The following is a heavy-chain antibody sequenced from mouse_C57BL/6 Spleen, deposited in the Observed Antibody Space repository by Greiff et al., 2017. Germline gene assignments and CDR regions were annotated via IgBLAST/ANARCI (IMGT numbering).Heavy chain of an antibody. CDR1: GFSFNTYA. J-gene: IGHJ3*01. D-gene: IGHD2-4*01. CDR2: IRSKSNNYAT. CDR3: VREGYDYDAWFAY. V-gene: IGHV10-1*01. Sequence: EVQLVESGGGLVQPKGSLKLSCAASGFSFNTYAMNWVRQAPGKGLEWVARIRSKSNNYATYYADSVKDRFNISRDDSESMLYLQMNNLKTEDTAMYYCVREGYDYDAWFAYWGQGTLVTVSA.